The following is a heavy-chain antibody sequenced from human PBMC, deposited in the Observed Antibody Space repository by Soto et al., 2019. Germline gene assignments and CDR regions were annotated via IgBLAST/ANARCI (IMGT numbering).Heavy chain of an antibody. D-gene: IGHD2-2*01. CDR2: IYYSGST. CDR1: GGSISSYY. Sequence: QVQLQESGPGLVKPSETLSLTCTVSGGSISSYYWSWIRQPPGKGLEWIGYIYYSGSTNYNPSLKSRVTISVDTSKNQFSLKLSSVTAADTAVYYCARDQAPAALLGWFDPWGQGTLVTVSS. CDR3: ARDQAPAALLGWFDP. J-gene: IGHJ5*02. V-gene: IGHV4-59*01.